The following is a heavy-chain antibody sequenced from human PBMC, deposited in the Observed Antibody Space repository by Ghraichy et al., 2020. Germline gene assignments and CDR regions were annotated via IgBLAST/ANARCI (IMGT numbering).Heavy chain of an antibody. Sequence: ASVKVSCKASGYTFTSYYMHWVRQAPGQGLEWIGIINPSGGSTSYAQKFQGRVTMTRDTSTSTVYMELSSLRSEDTAVYYCARDSMTTVTTPIESSGYYYDYWGQGTLVTVSS. V-gene: IGHV1-46*01. J-gene: IGHJ4*02. D-gene: IGHD3-22*01. CDR2: INPSGGST. CDR3: ARDSMTTVTTPIESSGYYYDY. CDR1: GYTFTSYY.